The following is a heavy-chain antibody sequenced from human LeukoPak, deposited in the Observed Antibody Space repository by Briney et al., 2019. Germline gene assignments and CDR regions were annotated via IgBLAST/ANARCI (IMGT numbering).Heavy chain of an antibody. V-gene: IGHV3-21*01. J-gene: IGHJ4*02. D-gene: IGHD3-16*02. CDR2: ISSSSRYI. CDR3: AIIAFGGVIVQPFDY. CDR1: AFTFSSYS. Sequence: GWSLRLSCAASAFTFSSYSMNCFLQAPAKGLEWVSSISSSSRYIYYADSVKGRFTISRDNAKNLLYLQMNSMRAEDTAVYYCAIIAFGGVIVQPFDYWGQGTLVTVSS.